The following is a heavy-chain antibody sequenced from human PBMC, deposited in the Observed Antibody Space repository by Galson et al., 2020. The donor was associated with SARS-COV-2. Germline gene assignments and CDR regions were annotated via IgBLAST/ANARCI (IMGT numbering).Heavy chain of an antibody. V-gene: IGHV3-7*04. Sequence: QLGESLKISCAASGFTFSRYWMSWVRQAPGQGLEWVANINQDGSDKNYVDSVKGRFTISRDNAKNSLYLQMNSLRAEDTAVYYCARAVAGTRSPLDYWGQGTLVTVSS. D-gene: IGHD6-19*01. J-gene: IGHJ4*02. CDR3: ARAVAGTRSPLDY. CDR1: GFTFSRYW. CDR2: INQDGSDK.